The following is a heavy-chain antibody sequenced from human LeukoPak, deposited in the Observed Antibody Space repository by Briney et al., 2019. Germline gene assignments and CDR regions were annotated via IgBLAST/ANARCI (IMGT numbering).Heavy chain of an antibody. CDR2: ISGSGSYI. CDR3: VRERFHGSGAPKFDF. D-gene: IGHD3-10*01. CDR1: GFTFSDYS. V-gene: IGHV3-21*06. J-gene: IGHJ4*02. Sequence: GGSLRLSCAASGFTFSDYSMNWVRQTPRKGLEWVSCISGSGSYICYADSVKGRFTISRDNAKNSLHLQVNSLRAEDTAVYYCVRERFHGSGAPKFDFWGQGTLVTVSS.